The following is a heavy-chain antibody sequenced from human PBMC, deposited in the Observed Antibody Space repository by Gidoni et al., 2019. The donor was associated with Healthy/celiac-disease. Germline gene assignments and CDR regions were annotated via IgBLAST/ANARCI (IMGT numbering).Heavy chain of an antibody. CDR3: AKDHDYGDYGPGY. CDR1: GFTFSRYG. V-gene: IGHV3-30*18. J-gene: IGHJ4*02. D-gene: IGHD4-17*01. CDR2: ISYDGSNK. Sequence: QVQLVESGGGVVQPGGSLRLSCAASGFTFSRYGMHWVRQAPGKGLEWVAVISYDGSNKYYADSVKGRFTISRDNSKNTLYLQMNSLRAEDTAVYYCAKDHDYGDYGPGYWGQGTLVTVSS.